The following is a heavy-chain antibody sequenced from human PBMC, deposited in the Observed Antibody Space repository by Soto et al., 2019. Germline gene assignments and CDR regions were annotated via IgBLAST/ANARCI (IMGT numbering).Heavy chain of an antibody. V-gene: IGHV3-30*18. Sequence: QVQLVESGGGVVQPGRSLRLSCAASGFTFSSYGMHWVRQAPGKGLEWVAVISYDGSNKYYADSVKGRFTISRDNSKNTLYLQMNSLRAEDTAVYYCAKDRGYCSSTSCYTGYYGMDVWGQGTTVTVSS. CDR3: AKDRGYCSSTSCYTGYYGMDV. J-gene: IGHJ6*02. D-gene: IGHD2-2*02. CDR1: GFTFSSYG. CDR2: ISYDGSNK.